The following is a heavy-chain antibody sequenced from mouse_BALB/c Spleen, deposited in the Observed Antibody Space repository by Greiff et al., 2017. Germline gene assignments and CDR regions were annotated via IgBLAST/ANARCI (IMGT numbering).Heavy chain of an antibody. V-gene: IGHV2-2*02. CDR3: ARMSHYYGSSPYYFDY. CDR2: IWSGGST. CDR1: GFSLTSYG. Sequence: QVHVKQSGPGLVQPSQSLSITCTVSGFSLTSYGVHWVRQSPGKGLEWLGVIWSGGSTDYNAAFISRLSISKDNSKSQVFFKMNSLQANDTAIYSCARMSHYYGSSPYYFDYWGQGTTLTVSS. D-gene: IGHD1-1*01. J-gene: IGHJ2*01.